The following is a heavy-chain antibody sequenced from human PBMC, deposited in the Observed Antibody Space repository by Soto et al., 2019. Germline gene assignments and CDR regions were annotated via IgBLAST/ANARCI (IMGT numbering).Heavy chain of an antibody. V-gene: IGHV4-59*01. D-gene: IGHD5-18*01. Sequence: PSETLSLTRTVSGGSISSYYWSWIRQPPGKGLEWIGYIYYSGSTNPSLKSRVTISVDTSKNQFSLKLSSVTAADTAVYYCARRVQANSAVVQGNRLDTWCQGTLLTVS. CDR1: GGSISSYY. CDR3: ARRVQANSAVVQGNRLDT. CDR2: IYYSGST. J-gene: IGHJ5*02.